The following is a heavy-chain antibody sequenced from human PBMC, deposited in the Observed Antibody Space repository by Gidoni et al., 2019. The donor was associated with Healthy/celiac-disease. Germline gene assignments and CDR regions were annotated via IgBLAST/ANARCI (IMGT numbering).Heavy chain of an antibody. CDR3: ARVLRARAYCSSTSCYAWFDP. CDR1: GGSFSGYY. V-gene: IGHV4-34*01. Sequence: QVQLQRWGAGLLKPSETLSLTCAVYGGSFSGYYWSWIRQPPGKGLEWIGEINPSGSTNYNPSLKSRVTISVDTSKNQFSLKLSSVTAADTAVYYCARVLRARAYCSSTSCYAWFDPWGQGTLVTVSS. D-gene: IGHD2-2*01. CDR2: INPSGST. J-gene: IGHJ5*02.